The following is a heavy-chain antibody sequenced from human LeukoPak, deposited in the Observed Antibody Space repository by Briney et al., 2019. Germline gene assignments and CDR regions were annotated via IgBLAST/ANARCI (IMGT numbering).Heavy chain of an antibody. CDR3: ARTIWYYDSSGYGFDY. V-gene: IGHV3-33*01. Sequence: GRSLRLSCAASGFTFSSYGMHWVRQAQGKGLEWVADIWYDGSNKYYADSVKGRFTISRDNSKNTLYLQMNSLRAEDTAVYYCARTIWYYDSSGYGFDYWGQGTLVTVSS. J-gene: IGHJ4*02. CDR2: IWYDGSNK. D-gene: IGHD3-22*01. CDR1: GFTFSSYG.